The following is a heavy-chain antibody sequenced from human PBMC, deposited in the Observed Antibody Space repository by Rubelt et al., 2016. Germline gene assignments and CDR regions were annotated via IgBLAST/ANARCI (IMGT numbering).Heavy chain of an antibody. CDR3: VRGRHALDY. V-gene: IGHV3-23*03. J-gene: IGHJ4*02. CDR1: GFTFSSYA. Sequence: EVQLLESGGGLVQFGGSLRLSCAASGFTFSSYAMSWVRQAPGKGLEWVSVIYSDGSTYYAESVKDRFTISRDNAKNSVYLQMNSLTDQDTGVYYCVRGRHALDYWGQGTLVTVSS. CDR2: IYSDGST.